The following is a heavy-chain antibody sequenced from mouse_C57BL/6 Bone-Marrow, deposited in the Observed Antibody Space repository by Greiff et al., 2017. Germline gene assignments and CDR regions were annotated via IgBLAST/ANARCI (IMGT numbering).Heavy chain of an antibody. Sequence: QVQLQQPGAELVKPGASVKLSCKASGYTFTSYWMHWVKQRPGRGLEWIGRIDPNSGGTKYNEKFKSKATLTVDKPSSTAYMQLSSLTTEDSAVYYCASYYASSHFDYWGQGTTLTVSS. CDR3: ASYYASSHFDY. CDR2: IDPNSGGT. CDR1: GYTFTSYW. V-gene: IGHV1-72*01. J-gene: IGHJ2*01. D-gene: IGHD1-1*01.